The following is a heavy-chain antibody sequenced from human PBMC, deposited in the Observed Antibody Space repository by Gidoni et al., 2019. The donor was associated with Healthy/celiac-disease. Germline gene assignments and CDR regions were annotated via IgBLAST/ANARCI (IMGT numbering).Heavy chain of an antibody. D-gene: IGHD2-2*02. J-gene: IGHJ3*02. CDR3: VKDRAPTYCSSTSCYIPYDAFDI. CDR1: VFTFSAYA. CDR2: ISSNGGST. Sequence: EVQLVDSGGGLVQPGGSLRLSCSASVFTFSAYALHWVRPAPGKGLEYVSAISSNGGSTYYADSVKGRFTISRDNSKNTLYLQMSSLRAEDTAVYYCVKDRAPTYCSSTSCYIPYDAFDIWGQGTMVTVSS. V-gene: IGHV3-64D*08.